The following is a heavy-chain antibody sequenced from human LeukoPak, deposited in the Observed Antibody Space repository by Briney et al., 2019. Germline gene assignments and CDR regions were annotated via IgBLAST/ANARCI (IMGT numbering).Heavy chain of an antibody. Sequence: GASVKVSCKASGYTFTSYDINWVRQATGQGLEWMGWMSPNSGNTGYAQKFQGRVTMTRSTSINTAYMELSNLTSEDTAGYYCARSSVVVRGRTDYWGQGTLVTVSS. V-gene: IGHV1-8*01. CDR3: ARSSVVVRGRTDY. J-gene: IGHJ4*02. CDR1: GYTFTSYD. D-gene: IGHD3-10*01. CDR2: MSPNSGNT.